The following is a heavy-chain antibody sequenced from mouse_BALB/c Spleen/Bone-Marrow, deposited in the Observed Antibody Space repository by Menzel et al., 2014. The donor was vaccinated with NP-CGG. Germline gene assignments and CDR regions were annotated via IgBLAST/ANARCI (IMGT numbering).Heavy chain of an antibody. D-gene: IGHD1-3*01. J-gene: IGHJ3*01. CDR1: GFTFTDYY. Sequence: EVHLVESGGGLVQPGGSLRLSCATSGFTFTDYYMSWVRQPPGKALEWLGFIRNKANGYTTEYSASVKGRFTIPRDNSQSILYLQMNTLRAEDSATYYCARDIKDDWLAYWGQGTLVTVSA. V-gene: IGHV7-3*02. CDR3: ARDIKDDWLAY. CDR2: IRNKANGYTT.